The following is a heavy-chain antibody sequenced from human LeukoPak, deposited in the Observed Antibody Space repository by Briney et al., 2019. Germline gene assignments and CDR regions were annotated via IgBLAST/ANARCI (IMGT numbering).Heavy chain of an antibody. Sequence: QAGGSLRLSCAASGFTFSSSAIHWVRQAPGKGLEWVAVISSDGINKYYADSVKGRFTISRDNSKDTLYLQMNRLRAEDTALYYCAKDSGSIHFMDWGQGILVTVSS. J-gene: IGHJ4*02. D-gene: IGHD3-10*01. CDR2: ISSDGINK. CDR3: AKDSGSIHFMD. CDR1: GFTFSSSA. V-gene: IGHV3-30*04.